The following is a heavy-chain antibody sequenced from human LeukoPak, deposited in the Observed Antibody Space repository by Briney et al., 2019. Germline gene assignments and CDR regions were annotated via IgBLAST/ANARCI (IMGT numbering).Heavy chain of an antibody. V-gene: IGHV3-33*01. CDR3: ARDQQWLVRGYFDY. CDR2: IWYDGSNK. CDR1: GFTFSSYG. J-gene: IGHJ4*02. Sequence: GGSLRLSCAASGFTFSSYGMHWVRQAPGKGLEWVAVIWYDGSNKYYADSVKGRFTISRDNSKNTLYLQMNSLRAGDTAVYYCARDQQWLVRGYFDYWGQGTLVTVSS. D-gene: IGHD6-19*01.